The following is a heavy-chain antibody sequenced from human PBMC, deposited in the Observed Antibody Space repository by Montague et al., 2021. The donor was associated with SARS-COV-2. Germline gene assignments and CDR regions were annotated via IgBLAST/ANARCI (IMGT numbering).Heavy chain of an antibody. D-gene: IGHD3-10*01. CDR2: TSNDGTNK. CDR1: GFTFSSYA. J-gene: IGHJ6*02. CDR3: ARARRAYGSGTYNRYYNYGMDV. V-gene: IGHV3-30-3*01. Sequence: SLRFSCAASGFTFSSYAMHWVRQAPGKGLEWVALTSNDGTNKYHANSVKGRFTISRDDPNNTVYLEVDSLRAEDTAVYYCARARRAYGSGTYNRYYNYGMDVWGQGTTVTVS.